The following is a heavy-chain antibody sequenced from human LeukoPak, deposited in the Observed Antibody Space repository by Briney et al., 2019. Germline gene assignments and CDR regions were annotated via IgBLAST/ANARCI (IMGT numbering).Heavy chain of an antibody. Sequence: SGGSLRLSCAASEFTFTSYEMNWVRQAPGKGLEWVSYISSSGSTIYYVDSVKGRFTISRDNSKNTLYLQMNSLRAEDTAVYYCARAGGQLLHGFGYFEYWGQGTLVTVSS. CDR1: EFTFTSYE. D-gene: IGHD6-13*01. V-gene: IGHV3-48*03. CDR2: ISSSGSTI. CDR3: ARAGGQLLHGFGYFEY. J-gene: IGHJ4*02.